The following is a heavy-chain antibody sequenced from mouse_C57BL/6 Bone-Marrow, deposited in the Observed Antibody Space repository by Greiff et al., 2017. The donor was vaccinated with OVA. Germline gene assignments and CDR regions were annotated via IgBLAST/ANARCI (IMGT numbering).Heavy chain of an antibody. D-gene: IGHD2-2*01. J-gene: IGHJ2*01. CDR2: INPNNGGT. Sequence: EVQLQQSGPELVKPGASVKISCKASGYTFTDYYMNWVKQSHGTSLEWIGDINPNNGGTSYNQKFKGKATLTVDKSSSTAYMELRSLTSEDSAVYYCASGSMVTDYFDYWGQGTTLTVSS. CDR1: GYTFTDYY. CDR3: ASGSMVTDYFDY. V-gene: IGHV1-26*01.